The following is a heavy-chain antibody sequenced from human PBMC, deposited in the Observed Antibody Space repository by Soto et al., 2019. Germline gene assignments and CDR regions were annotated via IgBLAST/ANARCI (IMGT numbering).Heavy chain of an antibody. V-gene: IGHV4-4*02. J-gene: IGHJ5*02. Sequence: QVQLQESGPGLVQPSGTLFLTCAVSGDSINNSHWWSWVRQTPGKGLEWIGETYHSGTTNYNPSLKTRVTISIDKSKNQFSLKMNSVTAAATAVYYCAREVNSSPARGPNWFDPWGQGTLVTVSS. CDR2: TYHSGTT. D-gene: IGHD6-13*01. CDR1: GDSINNSHW. CDR3: AREVNSSPARGPNWFDP.